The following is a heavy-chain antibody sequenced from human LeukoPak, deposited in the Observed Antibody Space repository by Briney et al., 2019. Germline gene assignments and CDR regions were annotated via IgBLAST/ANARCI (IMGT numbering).Heavy chain of an antibody. J-gene: IGHJ4*02. CDR3: ARGSSQLWYLDYGFGY. Sequence: SETLSLTCTVSGGSISSYYWSWIRQPPGKGLEWIGYIYYSGSTNYNPSLKSRVTISVDTSKNQFSLKLSSVTAADTAVYYCARGSSQLWYLDYGFGYWGQGTLVTVSS. CDR1: GGSISSYY. D-gene: IGHD5-18*01. V-gene: IGHV4-59*12. CDR2: IYYSGST.